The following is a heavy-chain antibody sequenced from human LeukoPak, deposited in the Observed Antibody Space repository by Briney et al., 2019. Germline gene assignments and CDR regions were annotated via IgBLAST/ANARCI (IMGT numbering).Heavy chain of an antibody. D-gene: IGHD3-3*01. V-gene: IGHV3-30*18. CDR3: AKQYYDFWSGYYFDY. Sequence: PGRSLRLSCAASGFTFSSYDMHWVRQAPGKGLEWVAVMSYDGSNKYYADSVKGRFTISRDNSKNTLYLQMDSLRAEDTAVYYWAKQYYDFWSGYYFDYWGQGTLVTVSS. CDR1: GFTFSSYD. J-gene: IGHJ4*02. CDR2: MSYDGSNK.